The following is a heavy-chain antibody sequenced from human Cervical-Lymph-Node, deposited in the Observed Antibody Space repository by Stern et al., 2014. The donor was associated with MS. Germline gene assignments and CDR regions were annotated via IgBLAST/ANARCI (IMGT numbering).Heavy chain of an antibody. Sequence: EVQLVESGAEVKKPGGSLKISCKGSGYSFTANWIAWVRQMPGKGLEWMGIIYPGDSETRYSPSFQAKVTISADTSISTAYLQWSSLKASDTAMYYCARDYGDYAFDYWGQGTLVTVSS. D-gene: IGHD4-17*01. CDR2: IYPGDSET. CDR3: ARDYGDYAFDY. CDR1: GYSFTANW. J-gene: IGHJ4*02. V-gene: IGHV5-51*01.